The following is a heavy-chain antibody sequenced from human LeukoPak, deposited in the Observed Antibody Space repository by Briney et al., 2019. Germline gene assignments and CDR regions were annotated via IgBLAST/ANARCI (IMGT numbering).Heavy chain of an antibody. CDR1: GFTFSDYY. D-gene: IGHD3-22*01. Sequence: GGSLRLSCAASGFTFSDYYMSWIRQAPGKGLEWVAVISYDGSNKYYADSVKGRFTISRENAKNSLYLQMNSLRAGDTAVYYCARGSYDSSGSHFDYWGQGTLVTVSS. V-gene: IGHV3-30*14. CDR2: ISYDGSNK. CDR3: ARGSYDSSGSHFDY. J-gene: IGHJ4*02.